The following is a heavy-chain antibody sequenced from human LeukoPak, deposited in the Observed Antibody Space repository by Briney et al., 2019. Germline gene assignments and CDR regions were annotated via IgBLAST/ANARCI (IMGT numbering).Heavy chain of an antibody. CDR3: ARARGALESLDI. V-gene: IGHV3-23*01. D-gene: IGHD3-10*01. CDR1: GFIFSSYT. J-gene: IGHJ3*02. CDR2: ISHTCEYT. Sequence: GGSMRLSCAASGFIFSSYTMSGVRQARGKGLEWVSAISHTCEYTYHADSVKGGFTISRDTSKNTLYLQMNSLSAEDTDMYYCARARGALESLDIWGQGTMVTVSS.